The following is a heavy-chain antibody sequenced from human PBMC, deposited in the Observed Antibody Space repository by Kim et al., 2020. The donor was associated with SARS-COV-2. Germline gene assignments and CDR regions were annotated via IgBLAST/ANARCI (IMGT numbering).Heavy chain of an antibody. CDR3: ARVLMTTVTALDY. J-gene: IGHJ4*02. V-gene: IGHV3-21*01. D-gene: IGHD4-17*01. Sequence: YADSVKGRFTISRDNAKNSLYLQMNSLRAEDTAVYYCARVLMTTVTALDYWGQGTLVTVSS.